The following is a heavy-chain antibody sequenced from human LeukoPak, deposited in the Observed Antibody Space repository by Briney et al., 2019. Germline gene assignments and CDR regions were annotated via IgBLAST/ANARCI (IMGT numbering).Heavy chain of an antibody. J-gene: IGHJ6*03. V-gene: IGHV3-21*04. D-gene: IGHD1-1*01. CDR3: ARGKYPDNDDYMDV. CDR2: ISSSSIYI. CDR1: GFTFSSHS. Sequence: GGSLRLSCAASGFTFSSHSMNWVRQAPGKGLEWVSSISSSSIYIYYADSVKGRFTISRDSAKNSLYLEMNSLRVEDTALYYCARGKYPDNDDYMDVWGKGTTVTVSS.